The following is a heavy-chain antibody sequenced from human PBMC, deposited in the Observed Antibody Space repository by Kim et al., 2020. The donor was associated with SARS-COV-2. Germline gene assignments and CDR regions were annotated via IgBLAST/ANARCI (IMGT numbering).Heavy chain of an antibody. CDR2: IYYSGST. Sequence: SETLSLTCTVSGGSISSGGYYWSWIRQHPGKGLEWIGYIYYSGSTYYNPSLKSRVTISVDTSKNQFSLKLSSVTAADTAVYYCARMGSSGYYWADYWGQGTLVTVSS. D-gene: IGHD3-22*01. J-gene: IGHJ4*02. CDR3: ARMGSSGYYWADY. V-gene: IGHV4-31*03. CDR1: GGSISSGGYY.